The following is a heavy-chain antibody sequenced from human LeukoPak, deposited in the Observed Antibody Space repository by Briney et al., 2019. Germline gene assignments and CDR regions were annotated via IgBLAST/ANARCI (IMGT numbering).Heavy chain of an antibody. CDR1: GGSFSDYY. V-gene: IGHV3-11*01. J-gene: IGHJ4*02. Sequence: LSLTCAVYGGSFSDYYMSWIRQAPGKGLEWVSYISSSGSTIYYADSVKGRFTISRDNAKNSLYLQMNSLRAEDTAVYYCARGGATYCTNGVCYGMGTSGFDYWGQGTLVTVSS. D-gene: IGHD2-8*01. CDR2: ISSSGSTI. CDR3: ARGGATYCTNGVCYGMGTSGFDY.